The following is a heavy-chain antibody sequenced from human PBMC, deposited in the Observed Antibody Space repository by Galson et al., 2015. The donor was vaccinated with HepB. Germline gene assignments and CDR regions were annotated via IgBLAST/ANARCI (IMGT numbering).Heavy chain of an antibody. CDR3: PRLGDLSGYSSR. CDR1: GFTFSGSA. D-gene: IGHD6-13*01. CDR2: IRSKGNNYAT. J-gene: IGHJ4*02. V-gene: IGHV3-73*01. Sequence: SLRLSCAASGFTFSGSAIHWVRQASGKGPEWVGRIRSKGNNYATSYVPSLKGRFTISRDDSKNMAYLHMKSLKTEDTAVYHCPRLGDLSGYSSRWGQGTLVTVSS.